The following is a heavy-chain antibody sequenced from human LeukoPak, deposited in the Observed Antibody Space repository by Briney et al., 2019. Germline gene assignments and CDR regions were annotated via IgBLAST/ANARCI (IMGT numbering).Heavy chain of an antibody. CDR1: GYTLTGHH. CDR3: ARDPLDGNYYLDY. J-gene: IGHJ4*02. CDR2: FNANSGAT. V-gene: IGHV1-2*02. D-gene: IGHD5-24*01. Sequence: ASVKVSCTASGYTLTGHHVHWVRQAPGQGLEWMGWFNANSGATKYAQKFQGRVTMTRDTSIGTDYMELTSLISDDTAVYYCARDPLDGNYYLDYWAREPWSPSPQ.